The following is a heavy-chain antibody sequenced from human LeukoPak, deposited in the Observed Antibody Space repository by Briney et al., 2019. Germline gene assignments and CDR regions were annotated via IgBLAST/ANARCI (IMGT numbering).Heavy chain of an antibody. D-gene: IGHD6-13*01. CDR1: GFTFRSYW. V-gene: IGHV3-7*01. CDR2: IKQDGSEK. CDR3: ARQRNKIPGYSSPFDY. J-gene: IGHJ4*02. Sequence: PGGSLRLSRAASGFTFRSYWMSWVRQAPGKGLEWVANIKQDGSEKYYVDSVKGRFTISRDNAKNSLYLQMNSLRAEDTAVYYCARQRNKIPGYSSPFDYWGQGTLVTVSS.